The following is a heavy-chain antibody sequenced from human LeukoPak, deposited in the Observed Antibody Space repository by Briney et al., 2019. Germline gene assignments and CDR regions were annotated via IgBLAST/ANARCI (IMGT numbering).Heavy chain of an antibody. Sequence: ASVKVSCKASGGTFDNSAINWVRQAPGQGLEWMGRIIPILNIPNYAQKLQGRVTIAADKSTSTAYMELSSLRSDDTAVYYCAREKMEVGYYGLDVWGQGTTVTVSS. D-gene: IGHD1-1*01. V-gene: IGHV1-69*04. CDR3: AREKMEVGYYGLDV. CDR2: IIPILNIP. J-gene: IGHJ6*02. CDR1: GGTFDNSA.